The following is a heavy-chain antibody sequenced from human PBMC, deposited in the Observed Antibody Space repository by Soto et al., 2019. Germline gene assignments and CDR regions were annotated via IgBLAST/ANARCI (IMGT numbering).Heavy chain of an antibody. CDR1: GFTFSSYA. Sequence: EVQLLESGGGLVQPGGSLRLSCAASGFTFSSYAMSWVRQAPGKGLEWVSGISGSGGSTYYADSVKGRFTISRDNSKNTLYLQMNSLRAEDTAVYYCAKVPYLPGIAAVPSYFDYWGQGTLVTVSS. CDR3: AKVPYLPGIAAVPSYFDY. CDR2: ISGSGGST. V-gene: IGHV3-23*01. D-gene: IGHD6-13*01. J-gene: IGHJ4*02.